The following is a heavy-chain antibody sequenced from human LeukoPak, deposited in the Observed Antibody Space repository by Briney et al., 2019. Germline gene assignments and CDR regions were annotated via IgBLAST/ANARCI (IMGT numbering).Heavy chain of an antibody. CDR2: IGSGSVDK. CDR3: AKRVPLTALDS. J-gene: IGHJ5*01. D-gene: IGHD3-3*01. V-gene: IGHV3-23*01. Sequence: PGGSLRLSCAASGFTFSSHGMNWVRQAPGKGLEWVSVIGSGSVDKHYADTVRGRFDISRDNSKNRLFLQMNSLRVEDSGVYYCAKRVPLTALDSWGQGTLVTVSS. CDR1: GFTFSSHG.